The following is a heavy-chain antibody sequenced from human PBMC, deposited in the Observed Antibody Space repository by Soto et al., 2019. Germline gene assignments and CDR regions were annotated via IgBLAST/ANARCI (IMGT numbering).Heavy chain of an antibody. J-gene: IGHJ1*01. Sequence: QVQLQQWGAGLLKPSETLSLTCAVYGGSFSGYYWSWIRQLPGKGLEWIGEINHDGSTNNNPSLKSRVTISVDTSKNQFSLKLSSVTAADTAVYYCATVAGRAPFGYWGQGTLVTVS. V-gene: IGHV4-34*01. D-gene: IGHD6-19*01. CDR3: ATVAGRAPFGY. CDR2: INHDGST. CDR1: GGSFSGYY.